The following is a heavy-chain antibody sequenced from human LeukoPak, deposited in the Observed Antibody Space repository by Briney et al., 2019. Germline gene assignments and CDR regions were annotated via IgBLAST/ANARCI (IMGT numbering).Heavy chain of an antibody. J-gene: IGHJ3*02. Sequence: SETLSLTCAVYGGSFSGYYWSWIRQPPGKGMEWIGEINHSGSTNYNPSLKSRVTISVDTSKNQFSLKLSSVTAADTAVYYCARRLFFGVVTLRGSAFDIWGQGTMVTVSS. CDR1: GGSFSGYY. CDR2: INHSGST. D-gene: IGHD3-3*01. V-gene: IGHV4-34*01. CDR3: ARRLFFGVVTLRGSAFDI.